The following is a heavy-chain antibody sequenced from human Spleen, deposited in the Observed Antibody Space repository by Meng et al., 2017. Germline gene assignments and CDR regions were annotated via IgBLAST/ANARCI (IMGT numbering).Heavy chain of an antibody. J-gene: IGHJ4*02. CDR2: INPKSGDT. CDR3: ARDEDISAAGKLFGDY. Sequence: QVQRVRSVAEVKKPGASVRVSCKPSGYHFPDYGLHWVRRAPGQGLEWMGRINPKSGDTHYAQRFQGRVTMTGDTSISTAYMELSGLRSDDTAMYYCARDEDISAAGKLFGDYWGQGTLVTVSS. D-gene: IGHD6-13*01. CDR1: GYHFPDYG. V-gene: IGHV1-2*06.